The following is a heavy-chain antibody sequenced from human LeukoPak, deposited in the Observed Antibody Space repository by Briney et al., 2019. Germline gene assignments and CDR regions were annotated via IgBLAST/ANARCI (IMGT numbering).Heavy chain of an antibody. CDR2: IYYSGST. Sequence: ASETLSLTCTVSGGSISTYYWSWIRQPPGKGLEWIGFIYYSGSTNYNPSLKSRVTISVDTSKNHFSLKLYSVIAADTAVYYCARVDYDSSGYFDFWGQGTLVTVSS. CDR1: GGSISTYY. D-gene: IGHD3-22*01. CDR3: ARVDYDSSGYFDF. V-gene: IGHV4-59*01. J-gene: IGHJ4*02.